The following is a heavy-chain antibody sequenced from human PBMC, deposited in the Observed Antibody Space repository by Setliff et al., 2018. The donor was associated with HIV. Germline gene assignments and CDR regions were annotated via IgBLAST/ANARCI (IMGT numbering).Heavy chain of an antibody. CDR1: GGSFSSSSYS. D-gene: IGHD3-3*01. V-gene: IGHV4-39*01. CDR3: ASLFRLSGFWISFLPDY. CDR2: IDYSGRT. Sequence: SETLSLTCTVSGGSFSSSSYSWGWIRLPPGKGLEWIGSIDYSGRTYYNPSLKSRVTISVDTSKNQFSLNLSSVTAADTAVYYCASLFRLSGFWISFLPDYWGQGILVTVSS. J-gene: IGHJ4*02.